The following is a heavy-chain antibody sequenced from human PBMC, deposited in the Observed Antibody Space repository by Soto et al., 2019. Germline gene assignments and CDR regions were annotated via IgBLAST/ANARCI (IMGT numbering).Heavy chain of an antibody. D-gene: IGHD3-3*01. CDR1: GFTFSSYA. J-gene: IGHJ4*02. Sequence: GGSLRLSCAASGFTFSSYAMSWVRQAPGKGLEWVSTISGSGGSTYYADSVKGRFTISRDNSKNTLYLQMNSLRAEDTAVYYCAKGPRNTYYDFWSTYYNWGQGTLVTVSS. V-gene: IGHV3-23*01. CDR3: AKGPRNTYYDFWSTYYN. CDR2: ISGSGGST.